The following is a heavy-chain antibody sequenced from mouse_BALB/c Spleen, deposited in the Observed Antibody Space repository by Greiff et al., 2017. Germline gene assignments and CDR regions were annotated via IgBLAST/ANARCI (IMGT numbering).Heavy chain of an antibody. CDR3: ARHYYYGSLYAMDY. CDR2: ISNGGGST. CDR1: GFTFSSYT. J-gene: IGHJ4*01. Sequence: EVMLVESGGGLVQPGGSLKLSCAASGFTFSSYTMSWVRQTPEKRLEWVAYISNGGGSTYYPDTVKGRFTISRDNAKNTLYLQMSSLKSEDTAMYYCARHYYYGSLYAMDYWGQGTSVTVSS. V-gene: IGHV5-12-2*01. D-gene: IGHD1-1*01.